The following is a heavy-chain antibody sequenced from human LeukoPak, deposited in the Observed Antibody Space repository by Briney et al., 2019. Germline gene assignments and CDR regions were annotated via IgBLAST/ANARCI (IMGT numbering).Heavy chain of an antibody. J-gene: IGHJ4*02. Sequence: ASVKVSCKTSGYTFNGNSVNWVRQAPGQGLEWMGWISAYNGNTNYAQKLQGRVTMATDTSTSTAYMELRSLRSDDTAVYYCARVIYDSRGYLWKIDYWGQGTLVTVSS. CDR3: ARVIYDSRGYLWKIDY. CDR2: ISAYNGNT. CDR1: GYTFNGNS. V-gene: IGHV1-18*01. D-gene: IGHD3-22*01.